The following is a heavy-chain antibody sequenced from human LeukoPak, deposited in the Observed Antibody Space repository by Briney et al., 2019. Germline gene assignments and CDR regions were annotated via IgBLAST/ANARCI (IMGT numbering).Heavy chain of an antibody. CDR2: IIPIFGTA. D-gene: IGHD4-23*01. Sequence: GASVKVSCKASGYTFTGYYMHWVRQAPGQGLEWMGGIIPIFGTANYAQKFQGRVTITADESTSTAYMELSSLRSEDTAVYYCARARGVTRPGRWPDHFDYWGQGTLVTVSS. J-gene: IGHJ4*02. V-gene: IGHV1-69*13. CDR3: ARARGVTRPGRWPDHFDY. CDR1: GYTFTGYY.